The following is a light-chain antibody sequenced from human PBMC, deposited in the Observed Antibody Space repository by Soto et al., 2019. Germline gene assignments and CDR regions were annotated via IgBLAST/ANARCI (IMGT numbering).Light chain of an antibody. Sequence: DIQLTQSPSSLFASVGDRVTITCRASQDISHFLNWYHQKPGKAPKVLIYDATNLQTGVPSRFSGRGSGTDFTFNITSLQPDDSGTYYCQQYDDLPITFGQGTRLEIK. V-gene: IGKV1-33*01. CDR3: QQYDDLPIT. CDR1: QDISHF. J-gene: IGKJ5*01. CDR2: DAT.